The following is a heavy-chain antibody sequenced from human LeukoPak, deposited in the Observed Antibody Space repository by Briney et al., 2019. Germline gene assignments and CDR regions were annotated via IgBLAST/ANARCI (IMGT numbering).Heavy chain of an antibody. J-gene: IGHJ6*02. D-gene: IGHD1-14*01. CDR1: AFTFSEYY. V-gene: IGHV3-11*01. CDR3: ARDTNNGLDV. Sequence: GQSLRLSCAASAFTFSEYYINWIRQAPGKGLEWVSHISSSGRLMQYADSVRGRFTITRDNAQNFMSLQMNNLKPEDTAVYYCARDTNNGLDVWGRGTTVTVS. CDR2: ISSSGRLM.